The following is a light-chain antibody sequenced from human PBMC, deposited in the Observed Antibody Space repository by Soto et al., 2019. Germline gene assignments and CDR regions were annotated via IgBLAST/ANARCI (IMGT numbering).Light chain of an antibody. CDR3: QQYNNWPWT. CDR1: QSISDT. J-gene: IGKJ1*01. Sequence: EIVMTQSPATLSVSPGGRATLSCRASQSISDTLAWYQQKPGQAPRLLIHGASTRATGFPARFSGSGSGTDFTLTISSLQSEDFGVYYCQQYNNWPWTFDQGTKVEIK. V-gene: IGKV3-15*01. CDR2: GAS.